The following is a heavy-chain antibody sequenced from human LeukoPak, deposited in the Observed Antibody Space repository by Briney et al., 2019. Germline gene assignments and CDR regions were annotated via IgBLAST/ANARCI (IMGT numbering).Heavy chain of an antibody. CDR3: ARARRVTRKYRSGWYGYGMDV. Sequence: PGGSLRLSCAASGFTFSSYCMNWVRQAPGKGLEWVSSISSSSSYIYYTDSVKGRFTISRDNAKNSLYLQMNSLRAEDTAVYYCARARRVTRKYRSGWYGYGMDVWGQGTTVTVSS. CDR1: GFTFSSYC. D-gene: IGHD6-19*01. CDR2: ISSSSSYI. J-gene: IGHJ6*02. V-gene: IGHV3-21*01.